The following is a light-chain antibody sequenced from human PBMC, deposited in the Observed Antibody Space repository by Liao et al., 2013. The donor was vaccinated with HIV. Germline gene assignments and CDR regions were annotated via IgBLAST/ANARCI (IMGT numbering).Light chain of an antibody. Sequence: SYELTQPPSVSVSPGQTASIICSGDKLGDKYACWYQQKPGQAPVLVMYYDSDRPFAIPGRFSGSNSGNTATLTISGTQAMDEADYYCQAWDSSTAHVVFGGGTKLTVL. CDR3: QAWDSSTAHVV. J-gene: IGLJ2*01. CDR1: KLGDKY. V-gene: IGLV3-1*01. CDR2: YDS.